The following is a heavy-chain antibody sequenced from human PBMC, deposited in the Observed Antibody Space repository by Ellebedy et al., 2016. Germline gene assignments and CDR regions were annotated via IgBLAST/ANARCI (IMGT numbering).Heavy chain of an antibody. Sequence: GESLKISCAASGFTFSSYGMHWVRQAPGKGLEWVAVIWYDGSNKYYADSVKGRFTISRDNSKNTLYLQMNSLRAEDTAVYYCARDSSSSGDAFDIWGQGTMVTVSS. J-gene: IGHJ3*02. V-gene: IGHV3-33*08. CDR3: ARDSSSSGDAFDI. CDR2: IWYDGSNK. CDR1: GFTFSSYG. D-gene: IGHD6-6*01.